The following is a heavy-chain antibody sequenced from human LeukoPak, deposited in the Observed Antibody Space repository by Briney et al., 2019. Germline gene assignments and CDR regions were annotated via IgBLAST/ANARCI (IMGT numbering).Heavy chain of an antibody. CDR2: VNPADSDT. CDR3: ATVPRIPAVGNTEYFQY. D-gene: IGHD6-13*01. CDR1: RYSFTSYW. Sequence: PGESLKISCKGSRYSFTSYWIAWVRQMPGKGLEWMGIVNPADSDTRYSPSFQGQVTISVDKSISTAYLQWSSLQASDTAMYYCATVPRIPAVGNTEYFQYWGQGTLVTVSS. V-gene: IGHV5-51*01. J-gene: IGHJ1*01.